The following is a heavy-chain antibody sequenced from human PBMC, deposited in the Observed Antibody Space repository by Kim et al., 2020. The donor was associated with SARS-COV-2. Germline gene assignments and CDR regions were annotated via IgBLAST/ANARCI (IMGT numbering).Heavy chain of an antibody. CDR2: TKEDGSEK. CDR1: GFMFSGYW. Sequence: GGSLRLSCVASGFMFSGYWMSWVRQAPGKGLEWVASTKEDGSEKYYVDSVKGRFTISRDNARNTLYLQMNSLRADDTAVYYCARDGGFCSGGACYTAHEFWGQGTLATVSS. J-gene: IGHJ4*02. D-gene: IGHD2-15*01. CDR3: ARDGGFCSGGACYTAHEF. V-gene: IGHV3-7*03.